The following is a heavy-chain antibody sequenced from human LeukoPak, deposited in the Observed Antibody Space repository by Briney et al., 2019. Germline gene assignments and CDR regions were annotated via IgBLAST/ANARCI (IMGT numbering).Heavy chain of an antibody. Sequence: GGSLRLSCAAFGFTFSSYAMSWVRQAPGKGLEWVSGISGSGGSTYYADSVKGRFTISRDNSKNTLYLQMNSLRAEDTAVYYCAKRRGDSSGYYYRYFQHWGQGTLVTVSS. J-gene: IGHJ1*01. D-gene: IGHD3-22*01. CDR1: GFTFSSYA. CDR2: ISGSGGST. CDR3: AKRRGDSSGYYYRYFQH. V-gene: IGHV3-23*01.